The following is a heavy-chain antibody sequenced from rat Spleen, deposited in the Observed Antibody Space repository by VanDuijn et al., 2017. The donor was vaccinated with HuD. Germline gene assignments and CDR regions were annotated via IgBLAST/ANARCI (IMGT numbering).Heavy chain of an antibody. CDR2: ISFDGGRN. V-gene: IGHV5-20*01. CDR1: GFTFSDYY. CDR3: TTGTIAAPYWYFDF. Sequence: EVQLVESDGGLVQPGRSLKLSCAASGFTFSDYYMAWVGQAPTKGLEWVATISFDGGRNFYRDSVKGRFTISRDNAKNTLYLQMDGLRSEDTATYYCTTGTIAAPYWYFDFWGPGTMVTVSS. J-gene: IGHJ1*01. D-gene: IGHD1-2*01.